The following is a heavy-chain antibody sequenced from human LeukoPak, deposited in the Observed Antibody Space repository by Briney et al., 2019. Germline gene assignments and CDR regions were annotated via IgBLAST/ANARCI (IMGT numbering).Heavy chain of an antibody. CDR3: ARSQPRSGGSCYPFDY. Sequence: SVKVSCKASGGTFSSYAISWVRQAPGQGLEWMGRIIPILGIANYAQKFQGRVTITADKSTSTAYMEPSSLRSEDTAVYYCARSQPRSGGSCYPFDYWGQGTLVTVSS. D-gene: IGHD2-15*01. V-gene: IGHV1-69*04. J-gene: IGHJ4*02. CDR1: GGTFSSYA. CDR2: IIPILGIA.